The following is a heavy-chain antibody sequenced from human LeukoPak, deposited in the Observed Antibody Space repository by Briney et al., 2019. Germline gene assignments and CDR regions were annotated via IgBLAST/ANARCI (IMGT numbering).Heavy chain of an antibody. D-gene: IGHD2-15*01. Sequence: PGGSLRLSCVVSGLRFSSYWMHWVRQVPGKGLVWVALVNPDGSTTSYADSVKGRFTISRDNAQNTLYLQMNNLRAEDTAVYYCVPPEVAGASWGQGNLAPVSS. J-gene: IGHJ5*02. CDR3: VPPEVAGAS. V-gene: IGHV3-74*01. CDR1: GLRFSSYW. CDR2: VNPDGSTT.